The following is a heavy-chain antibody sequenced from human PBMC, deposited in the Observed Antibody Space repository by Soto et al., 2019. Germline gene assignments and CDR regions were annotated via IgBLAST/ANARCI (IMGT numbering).Heavy chain of an antibody. D-gene: IGHD4-17*01. CDR1: GGSISSYY. J-gene: IGHJ5*02. CDR3: ARGDDYGDYFWFDP. Sequence: SETLSLTCTVSGGSISSYYLSWIRQPPGKGLEWIGYIYYSGSTNYNPSLKSRVTISVDTSKNQFSLKLSSVTAADTAVYYCARGDDYGDYFWFDPWGQGTLVTVSS. CDR2: IYYSGST. V-gene: IGHV4-59*01.